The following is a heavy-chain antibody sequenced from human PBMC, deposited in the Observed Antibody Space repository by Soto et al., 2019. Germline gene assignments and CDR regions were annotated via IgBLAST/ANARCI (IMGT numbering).Heavy chain of an antibody. D-gene: IGHD6-13*01. Sequence: SETLSLTCAVYGGSFSGYYWSWIRQPPGKGLEWIGEINHSGSTDYNPSLKSRVTISVDTSKNQFSLKLSSVTAADTAVYYCARVRESRFGAAAGTSWFDPWGQGTLVTVSS. CDR3: ARVRESRFGAAAGTSWFDP. V-gene: IGHV4-34*01. J-gene: IGHJ5*02. CDR2: INHSGST. CDR1: GGSFSGYY.